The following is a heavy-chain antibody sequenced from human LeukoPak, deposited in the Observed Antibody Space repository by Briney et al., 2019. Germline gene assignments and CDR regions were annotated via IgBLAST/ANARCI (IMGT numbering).Heavy chain of an antibody. Sequence: EASVKVSCKASGYTFTGYYMHWVRQAPGQGLEWMGWINPNSGGTNYAQKFQGRVTMTRDTSISTAYMELSRLRSDDTAVYYCARGQRGYQLLYYYYYYMDVWGKGTTVTISS. J-gene: IGHJ6*03. CDR2: INPNSGGT. CDR3: ARGQRGYQLLYYYYYYMDV. CDR1: GYTFTGYY. D-gene: IGHD2-2*01. V-gene: IGHV1-2*02.